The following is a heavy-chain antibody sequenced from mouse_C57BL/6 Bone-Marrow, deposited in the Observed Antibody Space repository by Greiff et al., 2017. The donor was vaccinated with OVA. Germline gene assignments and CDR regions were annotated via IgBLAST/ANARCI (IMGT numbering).Heavy chain of an antibody. V-gene: IGHV14-4*01. CDR2: IDPENGDT. D-gene: IGHD1-1*01. CDR1: GFNIKDDY. CDR3: TTVVAKSFAY. Sequence: VQLQQSGAELVRPGASVKLSCTASGFNIKDDYMHWVKQRPEQGLESIGWIDPENGDTEYASKFQGKATITADTSSNTAYLQLSSLTSEDTAVYYCTTVVAKSFAYWGQGTLVTVSA. J-gene: IGHJ3*01.